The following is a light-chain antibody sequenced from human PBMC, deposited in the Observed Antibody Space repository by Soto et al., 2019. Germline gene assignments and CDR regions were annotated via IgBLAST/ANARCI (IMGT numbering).Light chain of an antibody. Sequence: QSVLTQPASVSGSPGQSITISCSDVGGYKYVSWYQQHPGKVPKVLIYDVRNRPSGVSNRFSGSKSGNTASLTISGLQAEDEADYYCSAYTDSSTLVIFGGGTQLTVL. CDR1: DVGGYKY. V-gene: IGLV2-14*01. CDR3: SAYTDSSTLVI. CDR2: DVR. J-gene: IGLJ2*01.